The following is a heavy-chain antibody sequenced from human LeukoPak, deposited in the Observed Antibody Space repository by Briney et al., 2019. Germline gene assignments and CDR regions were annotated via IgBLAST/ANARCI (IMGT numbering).Heavy chain of an antibody. J-gene: IGHJ3*02. Sequence: GGSLRLSCAASGFTFSSYAMSWVRQAPGKGLEWASAISKSGDSTFYADSAKGRFTISRDNSQNTLYVQMNSLRAEDTAVYYCAKDQGYSSAWYSRDGFDMWGQGTMVTVSS. V-gene: IGHV3-23*01. CDR2: ISKSGDST. CDR1: GFTFSSYA. CDR3: AKDQGYSSAWYSRDGFDM. D-gene: IGHD6-19*01.